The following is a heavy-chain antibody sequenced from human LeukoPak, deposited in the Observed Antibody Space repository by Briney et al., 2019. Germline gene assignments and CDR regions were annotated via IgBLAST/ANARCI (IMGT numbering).Heavy chain of an antibody. V-gene: IGHV4-4*02. CDR2: IYHSGST. CDR1: GGSISNNNW. CDR3: ARGLGTAAGTNS. J-gene: IGHJ4*02. Sequence: SETLSLTCAVSGGSISNNNWWNWVRQPPGKGLEWIGEIYHSGSTNYSPSLKSRATISVDKSKNQFSLKLNSVTAADTAVYYCARGLGTAAGTNSWGQGTLVTVSS. D-gene: IGHD6-13*01.